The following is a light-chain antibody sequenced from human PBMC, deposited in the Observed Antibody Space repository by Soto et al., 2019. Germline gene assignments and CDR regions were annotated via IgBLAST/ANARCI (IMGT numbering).Light chain of an antibody. J-gene: IGKJ4*01. CDR1: QSVGSSY. V-gene: IGKV3-20*01. CDR2: GAS. CDR3: QQYGRSPLT. Sequence: DIVLTQSPATLSLSPGERATLSCRAIQSVGSSYLAWYQQKPGQAPKLLSYGASTRSTAIPDRFSGSGSGTDFTLTISRLEREDLAVYYCQQYGRSPLTFGGGTKVEIK.